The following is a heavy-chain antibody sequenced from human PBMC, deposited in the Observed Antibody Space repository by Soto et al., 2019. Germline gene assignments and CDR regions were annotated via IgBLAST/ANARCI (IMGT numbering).Heavy chain of an antibody. CDR2: TYYRSNWYT. V-gene: IGHV6-1*01. J-gene: IGHJ5*01. Sequence: SQTLSLTCAISGDNVSTNSATWEWIRQSPSRGLEWLGRTYYRSNWYTDYAVSVKGRITISPDTSNNQLSLQLNSVTPDDTAVYYCARLIGNSWLDSWGQGALVTVSS. D-gene: IGHD2-8*01. CDR3: ARLIGNSWLDS. CDR1: GDNVSTNSAT.